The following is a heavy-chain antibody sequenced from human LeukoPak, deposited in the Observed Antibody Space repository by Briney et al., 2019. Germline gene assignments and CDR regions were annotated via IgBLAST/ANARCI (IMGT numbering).Heavy chain of an antibody. CDR1: GGSFSGYY. D-gene: IGHD2-2*01. CDR3: ARLSPKWASTVDY. Sequence: SETLSLTCAVYGGSFSGYYWSWIRKPPRKGLEWIGEINHSGSTNYNPSLKSRVTISVDTSKNQFSLKLSSVTAADTAVYYCARLSPKWASTVDYWGQGTLVTVSS. CDR2: INHSGST. V-gene: IGHV4-34*01. J-gene: IGHJ4*02.